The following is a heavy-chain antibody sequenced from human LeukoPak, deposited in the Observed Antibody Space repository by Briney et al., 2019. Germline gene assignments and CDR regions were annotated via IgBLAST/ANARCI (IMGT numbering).Heavy chain of an antibody. CDR2: IDTDGSRV. CDR1: GFTFSSYW. V-gene: IGHV3-74*01. Sequence: PGGSLRLSCAASGFTFSSYWMDWVRQAPGKGLVWVSRIDTDGSRVAYADSVKGRFTISRDNAKNTLYLQMNSLRAEDTALYYCAYCSSTSCYSWGQGTLVTVSS. D-gene: IGHD2-2*01. J-gene: IGHJ4*02. CDR3: AYCSSTSCYS.